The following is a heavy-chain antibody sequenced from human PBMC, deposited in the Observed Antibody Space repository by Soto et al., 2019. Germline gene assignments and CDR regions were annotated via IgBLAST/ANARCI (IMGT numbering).Heavy chain of an antibody. J-gene: IGHJ4*02. CDR2: ISYDGSNK. V-gene: IGHV3-30-3*01. CDR1: GFTFSSYA. D-gene: IGHD5-18*01. Sequence: PGGSLRLSCAASGFTFSSYAMHWVRQAPGKGLEWVAVISYDGSNKYYADSVKGRFTISRGNSKNTLYLQMNSLRAEDTAVYYCARDREVGGYSSFDYWSQGTLVTVS. CDR3: ARDREVGGYSSFDY.